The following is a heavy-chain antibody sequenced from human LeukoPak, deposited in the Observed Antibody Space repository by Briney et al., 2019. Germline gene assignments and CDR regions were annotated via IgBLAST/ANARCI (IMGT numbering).Heavy chain of an antibody. CDR3: ARGLYSGSHTGVEGFDY. V-gene: IGHV4-34*01. CDR1: GGSFSGYY. CDR2: INHSGST. D-gene: IGHD1-26*01. Sequence: SETLSLTCAVYGGSFSGYYWSWIRQPPGKGLEWIGEINHSGSTNYNPSLKSRVTISVDTSKNQFSLKLSSVTAADTAVYYCARGLYSGSHTGVEGFDYWGRGTLVTVSS. J-gene: IGHJ4*02.